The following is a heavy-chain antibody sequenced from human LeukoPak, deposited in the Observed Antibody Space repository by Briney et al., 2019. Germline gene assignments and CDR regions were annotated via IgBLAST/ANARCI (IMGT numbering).Heavy chain of an antibody. V-gene: IGHV1-18*01. Sequence: ASVKVSCRASGYTFSSYAITWVRQAPGQGLEWMGWISGSSGNTRYAQKFQGRVTMTTDTSTSTAYMELELESLRSDDTAVYYCVRESPTGFDYWGQGTLVTVSS. J-gene: IGHJ4*02. CDR3: VRESPTGFDY. CDR2: ISGSSGNT. D-gene: IGHD4-17*01. CDR1: GYTFSSYA.